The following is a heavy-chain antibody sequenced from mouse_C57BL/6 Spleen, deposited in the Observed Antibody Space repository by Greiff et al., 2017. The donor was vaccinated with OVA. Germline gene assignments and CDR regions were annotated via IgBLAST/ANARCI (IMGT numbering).Heavy chain of an antibody. CDR3: ARNYYGSSGYAMDY. CDR1: GFTFSDYG. CDR2: ISSGSSTI. Sequence: EVKVEESGGGLVKPGGSLKLSCAASGFTFSDYGMHWVRQAPEKGLEWVAYISSGSSTIYYADTVKGRFTISRDNAKNTLFLQMTSLRSEDTAMYYCARNYYGSSGYAMDYWGQGTSVTVSS. D-gene: IGHD1-1*01. J-gene: IGHJ4*01. V-gene: IGHV5-17*01.